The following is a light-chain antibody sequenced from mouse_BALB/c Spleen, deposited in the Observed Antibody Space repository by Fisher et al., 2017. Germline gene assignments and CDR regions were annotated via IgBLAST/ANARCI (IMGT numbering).Light chain of an antibody. J-gene: IGKJ5*01. Sequence: DIVMTQSTAIMSASLGERVTMTCSASSSVSYMHWYQQKSGTSPKRWIYDTSKLASGVPGRFSGSGSGNSYSLTISSMEAEDVATYYCFQGSGYPLTFGAGTKLELK. CDR2: DTS. CDR3: FQGSGYPLT. V-gene: IGKV4-63*01. CDR1: SSVSY.